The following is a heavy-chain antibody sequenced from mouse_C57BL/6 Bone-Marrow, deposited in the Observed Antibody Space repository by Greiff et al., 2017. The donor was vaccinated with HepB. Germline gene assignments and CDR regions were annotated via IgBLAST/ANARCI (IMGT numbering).Heavy chain of an antibody. CDR1: GYTFTDHT. J-gene: IGHJ2*01. CDR2: IYPRDGST. Sequence: VQLQQSDAELVKPGASVKISCKVSGYTFTDHTIHWMKQRPEQGLEWIGYIYPRDGSTKYNEKFKGKATLTADKSSSTAYMQLNSLTSEDSAVYFCASNSFYYYGSLYYFDYWGQGTTLTVSS. CDR3: ASNSFYYYGSLYYFDY. D-gene: IGHD1-1*01. V-gene: IGHV1-78*01.